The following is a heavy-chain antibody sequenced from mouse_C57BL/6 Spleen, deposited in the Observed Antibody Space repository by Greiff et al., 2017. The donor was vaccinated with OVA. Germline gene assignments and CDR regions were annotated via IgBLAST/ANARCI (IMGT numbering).Heavy chain of an antibody. D-gene: IGHD1-1*01. V-gene: IGHV5-4*01. CDR3: ARVGTTVGDWYFDV. CDR2: ISDGGSYT. Sequence: EVQLVESGGGLVKPGGSLKLSCAASGFTFSSYAMSWVRQTPEKRLEWVATISDGGSYTYYPDNVKGRFTISRDNAKNNLYLQMSHLKSEDTAMYYCARVGTTVGDWYFDVWGTGTTVTVSS. CDR1: GFTFSSYA. J-gene: IGHJ1*03.